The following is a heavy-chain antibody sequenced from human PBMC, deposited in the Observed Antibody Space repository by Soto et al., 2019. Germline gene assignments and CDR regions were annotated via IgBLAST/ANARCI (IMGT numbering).Heavy chain of an antibody. CDR2: INNSGIT. Sequence: PSETLCLTCSVSCGSICSYYWSWIRQPPGKGLEWIGKINNSGITNYDPSLKSRVTISLDTSKNQFSLKLSSVTAADTAVYYCASQGGSGSYPQAYWGQGTLVTVSS. CDR3: ASQGGSGSYPQAY. CDR1: CGSICSYY. D-gene: IGHD3-10*01. V-gene: IGHV4-59*12. J-gene: IGHJ4*02.